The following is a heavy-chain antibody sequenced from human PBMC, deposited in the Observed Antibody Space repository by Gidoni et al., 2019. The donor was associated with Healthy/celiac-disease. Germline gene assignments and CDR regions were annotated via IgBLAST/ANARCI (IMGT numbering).Heavy chain of an antibody. V-gene: IGHV1-24*01. D-gene: IGHD3-22*01. CDR2: FDPEDGET. CDR3: ATDQGPAYYYDI. Sequence: QVQLVQSGAEAQKPGASVTVSCTVSGSTLTEFSMPWVRQCPGKGLEWMGGFDPEDGETIYAQKFQGRVTMTEDTSTDTAYMELSSLRSEDTAVYYCATDQGPAYYYDIWGQGTLVTVSS. CDR1: GSTLTEFS. J-gene: IGHJ4*02.